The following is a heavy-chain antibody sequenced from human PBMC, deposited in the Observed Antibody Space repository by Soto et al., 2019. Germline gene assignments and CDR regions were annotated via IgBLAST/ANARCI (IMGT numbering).Heavy chain of an antibody. D-gene: IGHD5-12*01. V-gene: IGHV4-30-2*01. CDR3: AAGGGLPRYY. Sequence: QLQLQESGSGLVKPSQTLSLTCAVSGGSISSGGYSWSWIRQPPGKGLEWIGYIYHSGSTYYNPSLTRRGTISVDRSKNQFSLKLSSVTAADTAVYYCAAGGGLPRYYWGQGTLVTVSS. CDR1: GGSISSGGYS. J-gene: IGHJ4*02. CDR2: IYHSGST.